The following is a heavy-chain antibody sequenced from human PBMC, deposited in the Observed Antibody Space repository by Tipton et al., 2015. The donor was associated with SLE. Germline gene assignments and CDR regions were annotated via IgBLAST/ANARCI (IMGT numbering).Heavy chain of an antibody. CDR3: AKDWDYCSGGSCYHDAFDI. Sequence: TLSLTCTVSGGSMNDYYWSWIRQPPGKGLEWIGYIYYTGSSNHNPSLKSRVTMSVDTSKNQFSLKLSSVTAADTAVYYCAKDWDYCSGGSCYHDAFDIWGQGTMVTVSS. CDR1: GGSMNDYY. D-gene: IGHD2-15*01. J-gene: IGHJ3*02. V-gene: IGHV4-59*12. CDR2: IYYTGSS.